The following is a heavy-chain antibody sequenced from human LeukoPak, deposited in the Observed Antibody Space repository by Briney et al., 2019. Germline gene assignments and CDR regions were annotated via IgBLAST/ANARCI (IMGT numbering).Heavy chain of an antibody. CDR3: ARDLSGSLYFDY. Sequence: PSDTLSLTCTVSGASISPYYWNWIRQPAGKGLEGIGRLYPSGSSDYNPSLKSRVTMSVDTSRNQFSLRVSSVTAAETAIYYCARDLSGSLYFDYWGQGILVTVSA. V-gene: IGHV4-4*07. J-gene: IGHJ4*02. D-gene: IGHD3-10*01. CDR1: GASISPYY. CDR2: LYPSGSS.